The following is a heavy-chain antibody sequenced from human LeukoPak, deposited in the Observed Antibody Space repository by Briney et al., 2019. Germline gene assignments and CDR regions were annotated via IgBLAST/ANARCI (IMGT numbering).Heavy chain of an antibody. V-gene: IGHV4-30-4*08. CDR1: GGSISSGDYY. D-gene: IGHD2-21*01. J-gene: IGHJ6*03. CDR3: AREHGYYYMDV. CDR2: IYYSGST. Sequence: SQTLSLTCTVSGGSISSGDYYWSWIRQPPGKGLEWIGYIYYSGSTYYNPSLKSRVTISVDTSKNQFPLKLSSVTAADTAVYYCAREHGYYYMDVWGKGTTVTVSS.